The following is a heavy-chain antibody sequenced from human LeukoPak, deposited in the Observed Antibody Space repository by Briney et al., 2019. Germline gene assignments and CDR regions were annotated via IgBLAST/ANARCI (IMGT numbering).Heavy chain of an antibody. CDR1: GFTFSSYW. Sequence: GGSLRLSCAASGFTFSSYWMHWVRQAPGKGLVWVSRINSDGSSTSYADSVKGRFTISRDNAKNTLYLQMNSLRAEDTAVYYCAREILYYDSSGSIDYWGQGTLVTVSS. CDR2: INSDGSST. CDR3: AREILYYDSSGSIDY. V-gene: IGHV3-74*01. D-gene: IGHD3-22*01. J-gene: IGHJ4*02.